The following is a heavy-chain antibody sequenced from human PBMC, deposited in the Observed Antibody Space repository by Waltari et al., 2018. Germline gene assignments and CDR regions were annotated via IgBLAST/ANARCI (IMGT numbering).Heavy chain of an antibody. CDR2: ITHHIRYK. D-gene: IGHD2-2*01. V-gene: IGHV3-21*02. Sequence: EVQLVESGGGLVKPGGSLRLSCAASGFTFSSFFMSWVRQAPGKGLEWVSSITHHIRYKHYADSVKGRCTISRDNDKNSLFLQMNSLRVEDTAVYFCARISSTSPRGGMDVWGQGTTVTVSS. J-gene: IGHJ6*02. CDR3: ARISSTSPRGGMDV. CDR1: GFTFSSFF.